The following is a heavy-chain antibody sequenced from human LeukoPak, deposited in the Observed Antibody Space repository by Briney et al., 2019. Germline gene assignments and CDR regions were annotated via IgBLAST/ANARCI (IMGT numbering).Heavy chain of an antibody. CDR1: GYTFTDYY. CDR2: INGNSGDT. CDR3: ARDLATIFPLGMDV. Sequence: GASVKVSCKALGYTFTDYYMHWVRQAPGQGLEWMGWINGNSGDTKYAQKFQGRVTMTRDTSISTAYMELSRLRSDDTAVYYCARDLATIFPLGMDVWGKGTTVTVSS. D-gene: IGHD5-12*01. V-gene: IGHV1-2*02. J-gene: IGHJ6*03.